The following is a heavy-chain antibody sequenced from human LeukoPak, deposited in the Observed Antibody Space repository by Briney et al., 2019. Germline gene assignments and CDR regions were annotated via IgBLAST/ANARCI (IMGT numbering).Heavy chain of an antibody. CDR1: GFTFSSYA. J-gene: IGHJ4*02. CDR2: ISYDGSNK. CDR3: ARGTGAPFDY. D-gene: IGHD3/OR15-3a*01. Sequence: GRSLRLSCAASGFTFSSYAMHWVRQAPGKGLEWVAVISYDGSNKYYADSVKGRFTISRDNSKNTLYLQMNSLRAEDTAVYYCARGTGAPFDYWGQGTLVTVSS. V-gene: IGHV3-30*14.